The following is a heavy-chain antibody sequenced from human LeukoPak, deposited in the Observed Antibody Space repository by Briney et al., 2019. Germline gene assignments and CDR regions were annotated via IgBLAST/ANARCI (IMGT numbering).Heavy chain of an antibody. CDR1: GGSISSGGYY. CDR2: IYYSGST. CDR3: ARDMTTVTYAFDI. V-gene: IGHV4-31*03. D-gene: IGHD4-11*01. Sequence: SETLSLTCTVSGGSISSGGYYWSWIRQHPGKGLEWIGYIYYSGSTYYNPSLKSRVTISVDTSKNQFSLKLSSVTAADTAVYYCARDMTTVTYAFDIWGQGTMVTVSS. J-gene: IGHJ3*02.